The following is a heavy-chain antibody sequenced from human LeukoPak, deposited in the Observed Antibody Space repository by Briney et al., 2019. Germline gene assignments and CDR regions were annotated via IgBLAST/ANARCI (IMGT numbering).Heavy chain of an antibody. Sequence: GRSLRLSCAASGFTFSSYAMHWVRQAPGRGLEWVSSISPTGGAIFYADSLRGRFTISRDNAKNSLYLQMNSLRAEDTALYFCASGIRERGFDYWGQGTLVTVSS. CDR3: ASGIRERGFDY. CDR1: GFTFSSYA. J-gene: IGHJ4*02. D-gene: IGHD1-1*01. V-gene: IGHV3-21*01. CDR2: ISPTGGAI.